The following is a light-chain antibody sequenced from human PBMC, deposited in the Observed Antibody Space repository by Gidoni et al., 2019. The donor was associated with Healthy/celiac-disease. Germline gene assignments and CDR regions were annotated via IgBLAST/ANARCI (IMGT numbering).Light chain of an antibody. CDR2: WAS. CDR1: QSVLYSSNNKNY. V-gene: IGKV4-1*01. J-gene: IGKJ1*01. CDR3: QQYYSTPT. Sequence: DIVMTQSPDSLAVSLGERATSNCKSSQSVLYSSNNKNYLAWYQQKPGQPPKLLICWASTRESGVPDRFSGSGSGTDFTLTISSLQAEDVAVYYCQQYYSTPTFGQGTKVEIK.